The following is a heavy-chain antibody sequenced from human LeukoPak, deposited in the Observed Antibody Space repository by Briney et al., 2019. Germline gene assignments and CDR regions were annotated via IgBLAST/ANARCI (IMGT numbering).Heavy chain of an antibody. V-gene: IGHV1-46*01. Sequence: ASVKVSCKASGYTFTSYYMHWVRQAPGQGLEWMGIINPSGGSTSYAQKFQGRVTMTRDTSTSTVYMELSSLRSEDTAVYYCESGLRYFDWLDTYFDYWGQGTLVTVSS. J-gene: IGHJ4*02. CDR3: ESGLRYFDWLDTYFDY. D-gene: IGHD3-9*01. CDR1: GYTFTSYY. CDR2: INPSGGST.